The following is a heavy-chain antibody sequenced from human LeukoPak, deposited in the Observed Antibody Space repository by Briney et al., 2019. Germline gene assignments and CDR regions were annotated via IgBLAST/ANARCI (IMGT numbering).Heavy chain of an antibody. D-gene: IGHD3-9*01. CDR1: GFTFSSYE. CDR2: ISSSGSNI. CDR3: ARETPYDILTGYYNYYYYYGMDV. V-gene: IGHV3-48*03. Sequence: PGGSLRLSCAASGFTFSSYEMNWVRQAPGKGLEWGSYISSSGSNIYYADSVKGGFTISRDNAKNSLYLQMNSLRAEDTALYYCARETPYDILTGYYNYYYYYGMDVWGKGTTVTVSS. J-gene: IGHJ6*04.